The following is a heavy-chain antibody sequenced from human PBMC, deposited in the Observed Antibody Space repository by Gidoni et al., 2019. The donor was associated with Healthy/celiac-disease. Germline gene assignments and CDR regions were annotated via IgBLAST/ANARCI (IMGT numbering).Heavy chain of an antibody. CDR3: ARDLPSDTAMVTSWAIFDY. Sequence: QVQLVQSGAEVKKPGASVKVSCKASGYTFTSYGISWVRQAPGQGLEWMGWISAYNGNTNYAQKLQGRVTMTTDTSTSTAYMELRSLRSDDTAVYYCARDLPSDTAMVTSWAIFDYWGQGTLVTVSS. CDR1: GYTFTSYG. D-gene: IGHD5-18*01. J-gene: IGHJ4*02. V-gene: IGHV1-18*01. CDR2: ISAYNGNT.